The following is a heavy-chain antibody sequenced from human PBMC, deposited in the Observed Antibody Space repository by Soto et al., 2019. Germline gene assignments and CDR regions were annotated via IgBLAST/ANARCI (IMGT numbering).Heavy chain of an antibody. CDR2: VYYRGSI. V-gene: IGHV4-30-4*01. CDR3: ARVTFTPNWFDS. Sequence: SETLSVTCTVSGDSISSPDYYWSWIRQAPGKGLELIGYVYYRGSIYYTPSFESRVTISVDTSKNQFSLKLNSVTAADSAMYFCARVTFTPNWFDSWGQGILVTVSS. D-gene: IGHD3-3*02. J-gene: IGHJ5*01. CDR1: GDSISSPDYY.